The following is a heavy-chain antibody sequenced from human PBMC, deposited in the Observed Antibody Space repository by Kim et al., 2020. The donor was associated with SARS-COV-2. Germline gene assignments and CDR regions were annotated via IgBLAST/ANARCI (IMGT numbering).Heavy chain of an antibody. CDR1: GFTFSSYE. V-gene: IGHV3-48*03. CDR2: ISSSGSTI. D-gene: IGHD3-3*01. Sequence: GSLRLSCAASGFTFSSYEMNWVRQAPGKGLEWVSYISSSGSTIYYADSVKGRFTISRDNAKNSLYLQMNSLRAEDTAVYYCASSGYWYYDFWSDYWGQGTLVTVSS. CDR3: ASSGYWYYDFWSDY. J-gene: IGHJ4*02.